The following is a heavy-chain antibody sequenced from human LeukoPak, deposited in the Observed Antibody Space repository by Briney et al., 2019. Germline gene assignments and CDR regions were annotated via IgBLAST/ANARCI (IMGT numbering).Heavy chain of an antibody. D-gene: IGHD3-22*01. J-gene: IGHJ4*02. CDR3: ARQYYDSSGYHLYFDY. CDR1: GYSFTSYW. CDR2: IYPGDSDT. Sequence: GEPLKISCKGSGYSFTSYWIGWVRQMPGKGLEWMGIIYPGDSDTRYSPSFQGQVTISADKSISTAYLQWSSLKASDTAMYYCARQYYDSSGYHLYFDYWGQGPLVTVSS. V-gene: IGHV5-51*01.